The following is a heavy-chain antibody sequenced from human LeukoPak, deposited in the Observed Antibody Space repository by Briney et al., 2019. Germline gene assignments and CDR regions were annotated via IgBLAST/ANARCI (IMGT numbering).Heavy chain of an antibody. CDR2: IDPSDSYT. CDR3: ALSQGTTSTDYFDF. CDR1: GYRFTSYW. Sequence: GESLKISCKGSGYRFTSYWISWVRQMPGKGLEWMGRIDPSDSYTNYSPSFQGHVTISADQSISTAYLQWSSLKASGTGVYYCALSQGTTSTDYFDFWGQEPWSPSPQ. V-gene: IGHV5-10-1*01. J-gene: IGHJ4*01. D-gene: IGHD1-7*01.